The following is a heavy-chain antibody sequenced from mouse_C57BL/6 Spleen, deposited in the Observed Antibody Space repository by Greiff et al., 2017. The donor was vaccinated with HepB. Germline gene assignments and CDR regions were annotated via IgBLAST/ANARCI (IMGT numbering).Heavy chain of an antibody. CDR3: ARNNYGTDWYFDV. V-gene: IGHV1-26*01. D-gene: IGHD1-1*01. CDR1: GYTFTDYY. Sequence: EVQLQQSGPELVKPGASVKISCKASGYTFTDYYMNWVKQSHGKSLEWIGDINPNNGGTSYNQKFKGKATLTVDKSSSTAYMELRSLTSEDSAVYYCARNNYGTDWYFDVWGTGTTVTVSS. J-gene: IGHJ1*03. CDR2: INPNNGGT.